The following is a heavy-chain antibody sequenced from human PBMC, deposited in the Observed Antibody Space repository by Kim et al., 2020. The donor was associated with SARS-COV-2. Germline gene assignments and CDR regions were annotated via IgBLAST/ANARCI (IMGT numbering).Heavy chain of an antibody. J-gene: IGHJ6*02. D-gene: IGHD3-10*01. CDR1: GFRFSEYS. CDR2: IRGTLDGALT. CDR3: VTDRSRSHFYYYGMDV. V-gene: IGHV3-49*04. Sequence: GGSLRLSCSASGFRFSEYSMSWVRQAPGQGLEWIALIRGTLDGALTYYAASVEGRFTISRDDSKSVSYQQMQNLKIEDAAVCYCVTDRSRSHFYYYGMDVWGQGTTFTVSS.